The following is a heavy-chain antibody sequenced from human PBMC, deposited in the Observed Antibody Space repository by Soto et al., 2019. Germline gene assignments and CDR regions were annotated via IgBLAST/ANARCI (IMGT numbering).Heavy chain of an antibody. CDR2: INPKSGGT. Sequence: RASVKVSCKASGYSFTEYHIHWVGQAPGQGLEWLGRINPKSGGTSTAQKFQGWVTMTTDTSISTASMELTRLTSDDTAIYYCARGDSTDCSNGVCSFFYNHDMDVWGQGTTVTVSS. CDR1: GYSFTEYH. CDR3: ARGDSTDCSNGVCSFFYNHDMDV. V-gene: IGHV1-2*04. J-gene: IGHJ6*02. D-gene: IGHD2-8*01.